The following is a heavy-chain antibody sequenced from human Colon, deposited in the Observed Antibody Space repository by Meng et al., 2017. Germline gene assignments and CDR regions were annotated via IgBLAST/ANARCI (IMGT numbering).Heavy chain of an antibody. J-gene: IGHJ4*02. CDR3: ARAAYYDSSGFQSNGY. D-gene: IGHD3-22*01. CDR2: ISGYNGNT. V-gene: IGHV1-18*01. Sequence: ASVKVSCMASVYTFTSYGISWVRQAPGQGLEWMGWISGYNGNTQYAQNLQDRVTMTTDTSTSTAYMELRSLRSDDTAVYYCARAAYYDSSGFQSNGYWGQGTLVTVSS. CDR1: VYTFTSYG.